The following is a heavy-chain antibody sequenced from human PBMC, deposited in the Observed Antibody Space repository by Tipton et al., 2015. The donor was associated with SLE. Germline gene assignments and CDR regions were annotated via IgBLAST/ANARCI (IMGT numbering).Heavy chain of an antibody. Sequence: GSLRLSCSASGFSFSIYSFKWVRQAPGKGLEWVSSISSSSNFIYYADSVKGRFTISRDNSKNTLYLQMNSLRADDTAVYFCVRGDYYDSDAYFHDVFDMWGQGTMVTVSS. CDR1: GFSFSIYS. CDR3: VRGDYYDSDAYFHDVFDM. J-gene: IGHJ3*02. CDR2: ISSSSNFI. V-gene: IGHV3-21*01. D-gene: IGHD3-22*01.